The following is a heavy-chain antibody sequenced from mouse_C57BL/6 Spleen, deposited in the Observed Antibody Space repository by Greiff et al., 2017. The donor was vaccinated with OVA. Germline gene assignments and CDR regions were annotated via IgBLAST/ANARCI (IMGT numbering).Heavy chain of an antibody. D-gene: IGHD1-1*01. CDR3: TRGGAYGSSWGFAY. CDR2: IDPETGGT. CDR1: GYTFTDYE. J-gene: IGHJ3*01. Sequence: VQVVESGAELVRPGASVTLSCKASGYTFTDYEMHWVKQTPVHGLEWIGAIDPETGGTAYNQKFKGKAILTADKSSSTAYMELRSLTSEDSAVYYCTRGGAYGSSWGFAYWGQGTLVTVSA. V-gene: IGHV1-15*01.